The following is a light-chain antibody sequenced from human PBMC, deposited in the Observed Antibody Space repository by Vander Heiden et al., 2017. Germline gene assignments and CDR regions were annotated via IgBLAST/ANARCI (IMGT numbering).Light chain of an antibody. CDR3: QQRSNWPPYT. J-gene: IGKJ2*01. CDR1: QSVSSY. Sequence: ELVLTQSPATLSLSPGDRATLPCRASQSVSSYLAWYQQKPGQAPRLLIYDASNRATGIPARFSGSGSGTDFTLTISSLEPEDFAVYYCQQRSNWPPYTFGQGTKLEIK. CDR2: DAS. V-gene: IGKV3-11*01.